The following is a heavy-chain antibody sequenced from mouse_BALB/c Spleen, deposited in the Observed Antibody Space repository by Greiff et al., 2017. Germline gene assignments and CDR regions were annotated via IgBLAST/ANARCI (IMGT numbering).Heavy chain of an antibody. Sequence: QVHVKQSGAELAKPGASVKMSCKASGYTFTSYWMHWVKQRPGQGLEWIGYINPSTGYTEYNQKFKDKATLTADKSSSTAYMQLSSLTSEDSAVYYCARGDYEYFDYWGQGTTLTVSS. CDR2: INPSTGYT. D-gene: IGHD2-4*01. CDR3: ARGDYEYFDY. CDR1: GYTFTSYW. J-gene: IGHJ2*01. V-gene: IGHV1-7*01.